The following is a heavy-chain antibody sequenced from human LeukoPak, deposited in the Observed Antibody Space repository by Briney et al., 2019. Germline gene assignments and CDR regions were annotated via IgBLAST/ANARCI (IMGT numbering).Heavy chain of an antibody. CDR2: IYYSGST. D-gene: IGHD6-19*01. V-gene: IGHV4-61*08. Sequence: SETLSLTCAVSGGSISSGGYYWSWIRQPPGKGLEWIGYIYYSGSTNYNPSLKSRVTISVDTSKNQFSLKLSSVTAADTAVYYCARDRGAYSSGWYESFDYWGQGTLVTVSS. CDR3: ARDRGAYSSGWYESFDY. J-gene: IGHJ4*02. CDR1: GGSISSGGYY.